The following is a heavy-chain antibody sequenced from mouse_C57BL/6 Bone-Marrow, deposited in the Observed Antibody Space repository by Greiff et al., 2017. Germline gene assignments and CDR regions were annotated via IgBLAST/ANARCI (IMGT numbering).Heavy chain of an antibody. D-gene: IGHD1-1*01. CDR1: GYTFTSYW. V-gene: IGHV1-7*01. CDR3: ARGITTVVATYRWDDAMYY. Sequence: VPLQQSGAELAKPGASVKLSCKASGYTFTSYWMHWVKQRPGQGLEWIGYINPSSGYTKYNQKFKDKATLTADKSSSTAYMQLSSLTYEDSAVYYCARGITTVVATYRWDDAMYYRGQGTSVTVSS. CDR2: INPSSGYT. J-gene: IGHJ4*01.